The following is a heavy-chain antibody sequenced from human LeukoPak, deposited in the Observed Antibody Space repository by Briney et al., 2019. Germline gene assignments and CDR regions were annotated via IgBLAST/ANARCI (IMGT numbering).Heavy chain of an antibody. CDR3: AKDRLFGSGLNGPHYYYGMDV. CDR1: GFSFIDYW. Sequence: PGGSLRLSCAASGFSFIDYWMHWIRQAPGKGLEWVAVILYDGSNKYYADSVKGRFTISRDNSKNTLYLQMNSLRPEDTAVYYCAKDRLFGSGLNGPHYYYGMDVWGQGTTVTVSS. J-gene: IGHJ6*02. V-gene: IGHV3-30*18. CDR2: ILYDGSNK. D-gene: IGHD1-26*01.